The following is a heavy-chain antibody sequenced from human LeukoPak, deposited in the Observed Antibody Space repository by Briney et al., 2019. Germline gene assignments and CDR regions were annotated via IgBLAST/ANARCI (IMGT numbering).Heavy chain of an antibody. CDR3: ARGGGGYYDSSGYYLAGISFHFQH. Sequence: PSETLSLTCAVSGASISGSGYYLGWIRQPPGKGLEWIGSIYYSGNTYYNPSLKSRVTISVDTSKNQFSLKLSSVTAADTAVYYCARGGGGYYDSSGYYLAGISFHFQHWGQGTLVTVSS. D-gene: IGHD3-22*01. CDR1: GASISGSGYY. J-gene: IGHJ1*01. V-gene: IGHV4-39*07. CDR2: IYYSGNT.